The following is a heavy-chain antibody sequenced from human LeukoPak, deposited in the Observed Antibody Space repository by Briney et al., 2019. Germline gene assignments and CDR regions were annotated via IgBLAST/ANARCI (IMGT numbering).Heavy chain of an antibody. Sequence: GGSLRLSCAASGFTFSSYSMNWVRQAPGKGLEWVSVIYSGGSTYYADSVKGRFTISRDNSKNTLYLQMNSLRAEDTAVYYCARMYSSSWRYYYYGMDVWGQGTTVTVSS. V-gene: IGHV3-66*01. CDR3: ARMYSSSWRYYYYGMDV. J-gene: IGHJ6*02. CDR1: GFTFSSYS. D-gene: IGHD6-13*01. CDR2: IYSGGST.